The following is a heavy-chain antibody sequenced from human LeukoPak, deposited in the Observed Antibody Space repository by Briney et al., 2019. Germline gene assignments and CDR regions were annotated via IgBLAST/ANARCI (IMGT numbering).Heavy chain of an antibody. CDR3: ARVTDYYDSSAPGGYFDY. J-gene: IGHJ4*02. CDR1: GGSISSGGYS. Sequence: SQTLSLTCAVSGGSISSGGYSWSWIRQPPGKGLERIGYIYHSGSTYYNPSLKSRVTISVDRSKNQFSLKLSSVTAADTAVYYCARVTDYYDSSAPGGYFDYWGQGTLVTVSS. D-gene: IGHD3-22*01. V-gene: IGHV4-30-2*01. CDR2: IYHSGST.